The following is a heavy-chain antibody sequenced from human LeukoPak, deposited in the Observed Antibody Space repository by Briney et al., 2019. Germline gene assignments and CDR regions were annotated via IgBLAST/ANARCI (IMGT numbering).Heavy chain of an antibody. V-gene: IGHV1-2*02. CDR3: ARGVVLVDAAGQHRTYDAFDI. CDR2: INPNSSGT. Sequence: GASVKVSCKASGYTFTGYYMHWVRQAPGQGLEWMGWINPNSSGTNYAQKFQGRVTMTRDMSTSTVYMELSSLRSEDTAVYYCARGVVLVDAAGQHRTYDAFDIWGQGTMVTVSS. CDR1: GYTFTGYY. J-gene: IGHJ3*02. D-gene: IGHD5-18*01.